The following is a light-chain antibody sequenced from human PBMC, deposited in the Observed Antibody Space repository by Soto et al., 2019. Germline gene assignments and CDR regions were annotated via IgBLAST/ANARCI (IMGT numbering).Light chain of an antibody. CDR2: GAS. CDR3: QQYGSSPQT. J-gene: IGKJ2*01. Sequence: EIVLTQSPGTLSLSPGERATLSCRASQSVSSSYLAWYQQKPGQAPRLLIYGASSRAPGIPDRFSGSGSGTDFTLTISRLEPEDFPVYYCQQYGSSPQTFGQGTKLEIK. V-gene: IGKV3-20*01. CDR1: QSVSSSY.